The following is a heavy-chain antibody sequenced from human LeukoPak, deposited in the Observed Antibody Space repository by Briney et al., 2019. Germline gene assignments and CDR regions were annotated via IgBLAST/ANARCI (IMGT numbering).Heavy chain of an antibody. D-gene: IGHD2-21*01. V-gene: IGHV6-1*01. CDR1: GDSASSNSAA. CDR2: TYYRSKWYN. CDR3: AGRSPYCGGDCYAY. Sequence: SQTLSLTCAISGDSASSNSAAWNWLRQSPSRGLEWLGRTYYRSKWYNDYAVSVKSRITINPDTSKNQFSLQLNSVTPEDTAVYYCAGRSPYCGGDCYAYWGQGTLVTVSS. J-gene: IGHJ4*02.